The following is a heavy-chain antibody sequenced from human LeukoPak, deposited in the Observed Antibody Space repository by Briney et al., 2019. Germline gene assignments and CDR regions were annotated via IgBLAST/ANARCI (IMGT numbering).Heavy chain of an antibody. V-gene: IGHV3-23*01. CDR1: GFAFSNYG. CDR2: ITVSGCTT. CDR3: ASNIGSYFQLYYFDY. J-gene: IGHJ4*02. D-gene: IGHD1-26*01. Sequence: WGSLRLSCAASGFAFSNYGMNRVCQAPGKGLEWVSGITVSGCTTYYADSVRGRVTISRDNSKNTLDLQMNSLRAEDTAVYYCASNIGSYFQLYYFDYWGQGTLVTVSS.